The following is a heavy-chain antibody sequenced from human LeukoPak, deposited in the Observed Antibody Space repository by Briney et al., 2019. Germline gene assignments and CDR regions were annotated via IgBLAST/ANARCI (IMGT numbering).Heavy chain of an antibody. J-gene: IGHJ5*02. D-gene: IGHD3-10*01. Sequence: SGGSLRLSCAASGFTFSSYSMSWVRQAPGKGLEWVGFIRSKAYGGTTEYAASVKGRFTISRDDSKSIAYLQMNSLKTEDTAVYYCTRKVGSGSSQNWFDPWGQGTLVTVSS. CDR2: IRSKAYGGTT. V-gene: IGHV3-49*04. CDR1: GFTFSSYS. CDR3: TRKVGSGSSQNWFDP.